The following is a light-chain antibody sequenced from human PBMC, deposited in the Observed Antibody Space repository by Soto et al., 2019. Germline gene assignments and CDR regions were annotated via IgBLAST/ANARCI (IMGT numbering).Light chain of an antibody. CDR1: SSDVGGYEY. CDR3: SSYSGSSTLVV. Sequence: QSALTQPASVSGSPGQSITISCTGTSSDVGGYEYVSWYQQHPGKAPKLMFYDVSNRPSGVSSRFSGSKSGNMASLTISGLQADDEADYYCSSYSGSSTLVVFGGGTKLTVL. V-gene: IGLV2-14*03. J-gene: IGLJ2*01. CDR2: DVS.